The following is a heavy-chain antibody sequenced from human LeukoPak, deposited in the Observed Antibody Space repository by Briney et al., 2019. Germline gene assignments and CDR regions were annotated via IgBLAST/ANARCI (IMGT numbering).Heavy chain of an antibody. V-gene: IGHV1-18*01. D-gene: IGHD3-10*01. CDR1: GYTFTSYG. Sequence: VASVKVSCNASGYTFTSYGISWVRQAPGQGLEWMGWISAYNGNTNYAQKLQGRVTMTTDTSTSTAYMELRSLRSDDTAVYYCARDDMVRGVISSLGFDPWGQGTLVTVSS. CDR2: ISAYNGNT. J-gene: IGHJ5*02. CDR3: ARDDMVRGVISSLGFDP.